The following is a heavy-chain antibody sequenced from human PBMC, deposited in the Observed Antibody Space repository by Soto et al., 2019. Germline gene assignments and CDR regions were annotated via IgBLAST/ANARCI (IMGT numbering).Heavy chain of an antibody. CDR1: GFTFSSYE. V-gene: IGHV3-48*03. CDR2: ISSSGSTI. Sequence: GGSLRLSCAASGFTFSSYEMNWVRQAPGKGLEWVSYISSSGSTIYYADSVKGRFTISRDNAKNSLYLQMNSLRAEDTAVYYCARDNYDFWSGYAGHYDYGMDVGGQGTTVTVSS. D-gene: IGHD3-3*01. CDR3: ARDNYDFWSGYAGHYDYGMDV. J-gene: IGHJ6*01.